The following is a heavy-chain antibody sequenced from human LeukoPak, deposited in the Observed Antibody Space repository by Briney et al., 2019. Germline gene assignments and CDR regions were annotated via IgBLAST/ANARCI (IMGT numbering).Heavy chain of an antibody. CDR1: GFTSSSYW. Sequence: GGSLRLSCAASGFTSSSYWMNWVRQAPGKGLEWVANIKEDGSVKYYLDSVKGRFTISRDNAKNSLYLKMNSLRPEDTAVYYCSRDQTYFYDGSGYYDAFDLWGQGTTVTVSS. CDR2: IKEDGSVK. V-gene: IGHV3-7*01. CDR3: SRDQTYFYDGSGYYDAFDL. J-gene: IGHJ3*01. D-gene: IGHD3-22*01.